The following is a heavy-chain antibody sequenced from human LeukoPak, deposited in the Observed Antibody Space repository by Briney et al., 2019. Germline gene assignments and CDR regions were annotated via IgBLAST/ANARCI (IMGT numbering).Heavy chain of an antibody. J-gene: IGHJ4*02. CDR2: IYYSGTT. CDR3: ARVLGGYYDSGGFDY. V-gene: IGHV4-61*05. D-gene: IGHD3-22*01. Sequence: SETLSLTCTVSGGSISSSSYYWGWIRQPPGKGLEWIGYIYYSGTTIYNPSLKSRVTTSVDTSKNQFSLKLSSVTAADTAVYYCARVLGGYYDSGGFDYWGQGALVTVSS. CDR1: GGSISSSSYY.